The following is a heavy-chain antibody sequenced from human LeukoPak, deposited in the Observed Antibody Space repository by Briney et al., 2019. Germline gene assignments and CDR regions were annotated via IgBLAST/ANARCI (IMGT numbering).Heavy chain of an antibody. CDR3: AREDDYVWGSHRYTGGNIDY. V-gene: IGHV4-59*12. CDR1: GGSISSYY. J-gene: IGHJ4*02. CDR2: IYYSGST. D-gene: IGHD3-16*02. Sequence: SETLSLTCTVSGGSISSYYWSWIRQPPGKGLEWIGYIYYSGSTNYNPSLKNRVTISVDTSENHFSLNLTSVTAADTAVYYCAREDDYVWGSHRYTGGNIDYWGQGTLVTVS.